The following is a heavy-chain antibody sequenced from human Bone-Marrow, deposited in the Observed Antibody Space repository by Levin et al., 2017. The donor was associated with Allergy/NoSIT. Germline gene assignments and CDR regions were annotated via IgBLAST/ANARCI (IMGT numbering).Heavy chain of an antibody. CDR2: ISGSGGNT. CDR3: AKEVWFGNLLSLDH. J-gene: IGHJ4*02. CDR1: GFTFSNSD. V-gene: IGHV3-23*01. Sequence: GESLKISCEASGFTFSNSDMTWVRQAPGKGLEWVSAISGSGGNTFYADSVKGRFAIYRDNSKNTLYLQMNSLRAEDTAVYYCAKEVWFGNLLSLDHWGQGTLVTVSS. D-gene: IGHD3-10*01.